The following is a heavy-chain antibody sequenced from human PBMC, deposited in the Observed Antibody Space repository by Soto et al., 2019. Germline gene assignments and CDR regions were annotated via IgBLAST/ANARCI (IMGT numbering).Heavy chain of an antibody. CDR1: GGSINSYY. V-gene: IGHV4-59*01. CDR3: TRGHWALDS. J-gene: IGHJ5*01. Sequence: SETMSLTCTVSGGSINSYYWSWVRQPPGKGLEWIAYIYNNGTTNSNPSLKSRVTISLDTSKNQFYLKLTSVTAADTAVYYCTRGHWALDSWAQGTLVTVSS. D-gene: IGHD3-16*01. CDR2: IYNNGTT.